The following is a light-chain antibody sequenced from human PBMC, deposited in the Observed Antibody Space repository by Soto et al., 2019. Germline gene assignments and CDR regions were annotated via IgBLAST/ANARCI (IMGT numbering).Light chain of an antibody. CDR2: HVS. CDR1: SSDVGGYNY. V-gene: IGLV2-14*01. J-gene: IGLJ1*01. CDR3: SSYTSSSTLLV. Sequence: QSALTQPASVSGSPGQSITISCTGTSSDVGGYNYVSWYQQHPGKAPKLMIYHVSNRPSGVSNRFSGSKSGNTASLTISGLQAEDEVDYYCSSYTSSSTLLVFGTGTKLTVL.